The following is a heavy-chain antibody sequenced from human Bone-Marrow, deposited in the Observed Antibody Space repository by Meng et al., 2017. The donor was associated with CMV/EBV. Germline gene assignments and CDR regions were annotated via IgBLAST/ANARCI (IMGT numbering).Heavy chain of an antibody. J-gene: IGHJ4*02. CDR3: ARAGGYCSSTSCYTPDY. CDR2: INPNSGGT. Sequence: ASVKVSCKASGYTFTGYYMHWVRQAPGQGLEWMGWINPNSGGTNYAQKFQGRVTMTRDTSISTAYMELSRLRSDDTAVYYCARAGGYCSSTSCYTPDYWGQGTLVTVPS. D-gene: IGHD2-2*02. V-gene: IGHV1-2*02. CDR1: GYTFTGYY.